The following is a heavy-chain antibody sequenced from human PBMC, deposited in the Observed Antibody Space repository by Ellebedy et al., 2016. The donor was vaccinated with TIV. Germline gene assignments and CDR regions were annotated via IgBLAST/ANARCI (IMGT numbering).Heavy chain of an antibody. V-gene: IGHV3-48*03. CDR2: INSGDNTI. D-gene: IGHD6-13*01. CDR1: GFIFSSFE. J-gene: IGHJ4*02. Sequence: GGSLRLSCAASGFIFSSFEMNWVRQAPGKGLEWVSFINSGDNTIYYADSVKGRFTISRDNTKNSLYLQMNSLRAEDTAVYYCARGLVRFDYWGQGTLVTVSS. CDR3: ARGLVRFDY.